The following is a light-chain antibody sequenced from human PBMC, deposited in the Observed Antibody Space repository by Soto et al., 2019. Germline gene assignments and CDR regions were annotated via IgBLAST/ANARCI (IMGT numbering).Light chain of an antibody. Sequence: VLTQSPGTLSLSPGERATLSCRASQTVRNNYLAWYQQKPGQAPRLLIYDASSRATGIPDRFSGGGSGTDFTLTISRLEPEDFAVYYCQQYNKGPVTFGQRTKVDIK. CDR2: DAS. V-gene: IGKV3-20*01. CDR3: QQYNKGPVT. J-gene: IGKJ1*01. CDR1: QTVRNNY.